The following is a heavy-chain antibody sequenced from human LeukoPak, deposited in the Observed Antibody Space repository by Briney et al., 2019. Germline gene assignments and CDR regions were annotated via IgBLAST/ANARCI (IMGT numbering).Heavy chain of an antibody. V-gene: IGHV3-30*02. Sequence: GGSLRLSCAASGFTFSSYGMHWVRQAQGKGLEWVAFIRYDGSNKYYADSVKGRFTISRDNSKNTLYLQMNSLRAEDTAVYYCASPYYYASGSFDVWGQGTLVTVSS. D-gene: IGHD3-10*01. CDR1: GFTFSSYG. J-gene: IGHJ4*02. CDR3: ASPYYYASGSFDV. CDR2: IRYDGSNK.